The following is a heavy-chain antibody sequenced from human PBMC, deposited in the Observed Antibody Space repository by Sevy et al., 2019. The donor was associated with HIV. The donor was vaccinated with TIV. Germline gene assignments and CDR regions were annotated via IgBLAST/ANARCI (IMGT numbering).Heavy chain of an antibody. Sequence: GGSLRLSCAASGFTVSSNYMSWVRQAPGKGLEWVSVIYSGGSTYYEDYVKGRFTISRDNSKNTLYLKMNSLRAEDTAVYYCARGGYYYDSSGYPWYFDYWGQGTLVTVSS. CDR2: IYSGGST. CDR3: ARGGYYYDSSGYPWYFDY. CDR1: GFTVSSNY. V-gene: IGHV3-53*01. D-gene: IGHD3-22*01. J-gene: IGHJ4*02.